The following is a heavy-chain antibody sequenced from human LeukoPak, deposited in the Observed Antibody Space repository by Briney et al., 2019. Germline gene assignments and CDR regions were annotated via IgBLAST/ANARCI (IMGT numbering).Heavy chain of an antibody. V-gene: IGHV4-39*07. Sequence: PSETLSLTCTVSGGSISSSSYYWGWIRQPPGKGLEWIGSIYYSGSTYYNPSLKSRVTISVDTSKNQFSLKLSSVTAADTAVYYCARVGMGGGYGNYYYYGMDVWGQGTTVTVSS. D-gene: IGHD5-12*01. CDR3: ARVGMGGGYGNYYYYGMDV. CDR2: IYYSGST. J-gene: IGHJ6*02. CDR1: GGSISSSSYY.